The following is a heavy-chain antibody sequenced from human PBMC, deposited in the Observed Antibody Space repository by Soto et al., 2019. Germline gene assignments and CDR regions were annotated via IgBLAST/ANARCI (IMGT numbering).Heavy chain of an antibody. D-gene: IGHD1-26*01. CDR1: GASVSSSNHY. CDR3: VHLSGSLYHYYGLDV. J-gene: IGHJ6*02. Sequence: SETLSLTCTASGASVSSSNHYWSWVRQPPGKGLEWIGYVYYSGSTNSNPSLKSRVTLSLDTSRSQFSLKLNSVTAADTAVYYCVHLSGSLYHYYGLDVWGQGTTVTVSS. V-gene: IGHV4-61*01. CDR2: VYYSGST.